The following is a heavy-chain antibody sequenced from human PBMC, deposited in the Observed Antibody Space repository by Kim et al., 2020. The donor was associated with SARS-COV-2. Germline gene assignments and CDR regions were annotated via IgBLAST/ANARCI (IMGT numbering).Heavy chain of an antibody. V-gene: IGHV3-23*01. CDR2: ISGSGGST. D-gene: IGHD6-19*01. J-gene: IGHJ1*01. CDR3: AKDSPYSSGWYVKYFQH. Sequence: GGSLRLSCAASGFTFSSYAMSWVRQAPGKGLEWVSAISGSGGSTYYADSVKGRFTISRDNSKNTLYLQMNSLRAEDTAVYYCAKDSPYSSGWYVKYFQHLGQGSLVTVSS. CDR1: GFTFSSYA.